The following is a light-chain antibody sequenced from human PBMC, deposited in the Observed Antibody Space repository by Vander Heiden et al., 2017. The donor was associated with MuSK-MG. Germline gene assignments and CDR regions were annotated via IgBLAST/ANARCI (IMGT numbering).Light chain of an antibody. CDR3: CSYAGGYTLV. CDR2: GVT. CDR1: GSDVGGYTY. J-gene: IGLJ3*02. V-gene: IGLV2-11*01. Sequence: QSALTQPRSVSGSPGQSVTISCTGTGSDVGGYTYVSWYQQHSGKAPQLLMYGVTKRPSGVPDRFSGSKSGNTASLRISGLQAEDDADDYCCSYAGGYTLVFGGGTKLTVL.